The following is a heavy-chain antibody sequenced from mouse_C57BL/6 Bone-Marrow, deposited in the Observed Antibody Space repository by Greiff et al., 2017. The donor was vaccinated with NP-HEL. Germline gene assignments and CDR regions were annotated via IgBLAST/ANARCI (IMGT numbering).Heavy chain of an antibody. CDR3: ARSVDGYYCGYFDY. V-gene: IGHV1-22*01. J-gene: IGHJ2*01. D-gene: IGHD2-3*01. Sequence: EVQLQQSGPELVKPGASVKMSCKASGYTFTDYNMHWVKQSHGKSLEWIGYINPNNGGTSYNHKFKGKAKLTVNKSSSTAYMDLRSLTSEDSAVYYCARSVDGYYCGYFDYWGQGTTLTVSS. CDR2: INPNNGGT. CDR1: GYTFTDYN.